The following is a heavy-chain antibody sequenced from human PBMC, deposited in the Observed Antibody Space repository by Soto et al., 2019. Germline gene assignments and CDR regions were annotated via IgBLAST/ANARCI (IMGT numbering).Heavy chain of an antibody. J-gene: IGHJ4*02. Sequence: PGGSLRLSCAASGFTFSSYAMSWVRQAPGKGLEWVSAISGSGGSTYYADSVKGRFTISRDNSKNTLYLQMNSLRAEDTAVYYCARGYGSSWYYFDSRGQGTLVTVSA. CDR3: ARGYGSSWYYFDS. D-gene: IGHD6-13*01. V-gene: IGHV3-23*01. CDR1: GFTFSSYA. CDR2: ISGSGGST.